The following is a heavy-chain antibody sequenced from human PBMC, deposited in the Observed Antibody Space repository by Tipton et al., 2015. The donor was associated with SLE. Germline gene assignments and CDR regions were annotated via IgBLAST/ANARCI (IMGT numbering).Heavy chain of an antibody. CDR2: IYHSGRT. Sequence: TLSLTCTVSGGSITSDDYYWNWIRQPAGRGLEWIGRIYHSGRTNYNPSLESRVTITVDTSKNQFSLKLRSVTAADTAIYYCARVCIVGPTQGYYHCYMDVWCKGTTVTVS. V-gene: IGHV4-61*02. J-gene: IGHJ6*03. CDR1: GGSITSDDYY. CDR3: ARVCIVGPTQGYYHCYMDV. D-gene: IGHD1-26*01.